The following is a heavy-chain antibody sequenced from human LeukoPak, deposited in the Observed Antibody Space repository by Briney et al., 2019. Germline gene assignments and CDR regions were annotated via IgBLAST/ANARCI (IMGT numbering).Heavy chain of an antibody. V-gene: IGHV1-69*13. CDR2: IIPIFGTA. J-gene: IGHJ6*02. D-gene: IGHD3-22*01. CDR1: GGTFSSYA. Sequence: RASVKVSCKASGGTFSSYAISWVRQAPGQGLEWMGGIIPIFGTANYAQKFQGRVTITADESTSTAYMELSSLRSEDTAVYYCASGITMIVVVIKMGYYYGMDVWGQGTTVTVSS. CDR3: ASGITMIVVVIKMGYYYGMDV.